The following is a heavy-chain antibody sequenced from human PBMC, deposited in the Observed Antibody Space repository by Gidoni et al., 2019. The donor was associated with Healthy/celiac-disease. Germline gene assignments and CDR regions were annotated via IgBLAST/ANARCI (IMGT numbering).Heavy chain of an antibody. CDR3: ARDVGAYYDSSGYSLEDDY. CDR2: IYYSGST. D-gene: IGHD3-22*01. Sequence: QVQLQESGPGLVKPSQTLSLTCTVSGGSISSGGYYWSWIRQHPGKGLEWIGYIYYSGSTYYNPSLKSRVTISVDTSKNQFSLKLSSVTAADTAVYYCARDVGAYYDSSGYSLEDDYWGQGTLVTVSS. CDR1: GGSISSGGYY. V-gene: IGHV4-31*03. J-gene: IGHJ4*02.